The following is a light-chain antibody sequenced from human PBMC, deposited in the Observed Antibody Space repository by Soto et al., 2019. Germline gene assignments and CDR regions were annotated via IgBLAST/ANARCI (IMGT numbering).Light chain of an antibody. J-gene: IGLJ1*01. CDR3: SSYTSSSTLVV. Sequence: QSVLTQPPSVSGAPGQWVTISCTGSFSNIGAGYDVHWYQQFPGTVPKLLIYGNSNRPSGVPDRFSGSKSGTSASLAITGLQAEAEADYYCSSYTSSSTLVVFGTGTKLTVL. CDR2: GNS. V-gene: IGLV1-40*01. CDR1: FSNIGAGYD.